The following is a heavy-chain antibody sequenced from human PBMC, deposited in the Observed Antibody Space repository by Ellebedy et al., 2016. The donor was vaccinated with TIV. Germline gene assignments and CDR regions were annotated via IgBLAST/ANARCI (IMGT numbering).Heavy chain of an antibody. CDR2: ISNSDSSI. D-gene: IGHD2-2*01. V-gene: IGHV3-11*01. CDR3: ARDYDTLYCSSTSCYVPFDY. J-gene: IGHJ4*02. CDR1: GFTFSDYY. Sequence: GESLKISCEGSGFTFSDYYMSWIRQAPGKGLEWVSYISNSDSSIFYADSVKGRFTISRDNTKNLLYLQMNSLRAEDTAVYYCARDYDTLYCSSTSCYVPFDYWGQGTLVTVSS.